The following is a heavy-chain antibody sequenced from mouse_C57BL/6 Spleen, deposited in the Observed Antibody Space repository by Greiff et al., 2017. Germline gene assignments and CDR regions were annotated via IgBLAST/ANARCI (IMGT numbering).Heavy chain of an antibody. CDR1: GFNIKDDY. V-gene: IGHV14-4*01. CDR2: IDPENGDT. J-gene: IGHJ2*01. D-gene: IGHD1-1*02. Sequence: VQLQQSGAELVRPGASVKLSCTASGFNIKDDYMHWVKQRPEQGLEWIGWIDPENGDTEYASKFQGKATITADTSSNTAYLQLSSLTSEDTAVYYCTTPGGYNFDYWGQGTTLTVSS. CDR3: TTPGGYNFDY.